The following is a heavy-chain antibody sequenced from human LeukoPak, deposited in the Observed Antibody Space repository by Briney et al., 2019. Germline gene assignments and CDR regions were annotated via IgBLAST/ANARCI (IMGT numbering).Heavy chain of an antibody. Sequence: SQTLSLTCTVSGGSISSGDNYWSWIRQPPGKGLEWIGYIYYSGSTYYNPSLKSRVTISVDTSKNQISLELSSVTAADTAVYYCARGWSGYGGYFDYWGQGTLVTVSS. CDR2: IYYSGST. J-gene: IGHJ4*02. CDR1: GGSISSGDNY. D-gene: IGHD5-12*01. V-gene: IGHV4-30-4*01. CDR3: ARGWSGYGGYFDY.